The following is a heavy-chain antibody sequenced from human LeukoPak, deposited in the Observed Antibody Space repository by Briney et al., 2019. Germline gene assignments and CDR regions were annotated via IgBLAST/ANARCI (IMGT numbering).Heavy chain of an antibody. Sequence: PGGSLRLSCAASGFTFSSYAMSWVRQAPGKGLEWVSAISGSGGSTYYADSVKGRFTISRDNAKESLSLQMNSLRADDTAVYYCARGYSSSWYLDWGQGTLVTVSS. D-gene: IGHD6-13*01. CDR3: ARGYSSSWYLD. J-gene: IGHJ4*02. CDR2: ISGSGGST. CDR1: GFTFSSYA. V-gene: IGHV3-23*01.